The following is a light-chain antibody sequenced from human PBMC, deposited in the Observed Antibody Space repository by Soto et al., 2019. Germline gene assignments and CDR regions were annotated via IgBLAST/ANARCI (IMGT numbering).Light chain of an antibody. CDR3: QQYDNLPLT. V-gene: IGKV1-33*01. CDR1: QGISTY. Sequence: IQMTHSPSPPSASVGDRVTITCRASQGISTYLNWYQQKPGKAPKLLIYDASNLETGVPSRFSGSGSGTDFTFTISSLQPEDIATYYCQQYDNLPLTFGGGTKVDI. CDR2: DAS. J-gene: IGKJ4*01.